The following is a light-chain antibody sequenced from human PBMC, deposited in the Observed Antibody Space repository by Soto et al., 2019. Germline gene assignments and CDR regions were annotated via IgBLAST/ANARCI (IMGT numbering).Light chain of an antibody. CDR3: CAFVRSNALL. CDR2: EDN. V-gene: IGLV2-23*01. Sequence: QSALTQPASVSGSPGQSITISCTGTSSDVGSYNLVSWYQHHPGKAPKFIIYEDNKRPSGVSNRFSGSKSGNTASLTISGLQAEYEADYYCCAFVRSNALLFGGGTQLTVL. J-gene: IGLJ2*01. CDR1: SSDVGSYNL.